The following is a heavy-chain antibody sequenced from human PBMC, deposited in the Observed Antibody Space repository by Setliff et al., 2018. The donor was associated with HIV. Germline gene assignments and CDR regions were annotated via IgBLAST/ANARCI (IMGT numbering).Heavy chain of an antibody. CDR1: GYIFTSYG. V-gene: IGHV1-18*01. CDR3: AREKRYYDGKGALDY. J-gene: IGHJ4*02. D-gene: IGHD3-22*01. Sequence: RASVKVSCKASGYIFTSYGISWVRQAPGQGLEWMGWINAYNGGTKYAQNFQGRVTMTRDTSITTAYMELSSLISDDTAVYYCAREKRYYDGKGALDYWGQGMLVTVSS. CDR2: INAYNGGT.